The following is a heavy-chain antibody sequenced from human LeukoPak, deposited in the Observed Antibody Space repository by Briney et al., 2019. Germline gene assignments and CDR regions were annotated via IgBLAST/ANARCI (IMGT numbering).Heavy chain of an antibody. CDR1: GGSISSSSYY. V-gene: IGHV4-39*01. J-gene: IGHJ4*02. D-gene: IGHD3-10*01. Sequence: PSETLSLTCTVSGGSISSSSYYWGWIRQPPGKGLEWIGSIYYSGSTYYNPSLKSRVTISVDTSKNQFSLKLSSVTAADTAVYYCASLRRRFGSGSYSYFDYWGQGTLVTVSS. CDR2: IYYSGST. CDR3: ASLRRRFGSGSYSYFDY.